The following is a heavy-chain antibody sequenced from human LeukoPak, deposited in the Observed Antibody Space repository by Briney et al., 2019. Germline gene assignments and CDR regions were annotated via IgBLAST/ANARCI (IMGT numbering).Heavy chain of an antibody. CDR2: ISAYNGNT. V-gene: IGHV1-18*04. CDR3: ARVPRGKYYYMDV. CDR1: GYTFTNYG. J-gene: IGHJ6*03. D-gene: IGHD3-16*01. Sequence: GASVKVSCKASGYTFTNYGITWVRQAPGQGLEWMGWISAYNGNTKDAQKFQGRVTMTRDTSTSTAYMELRSLRSDDTAVYYCARVPRGKYYYMDVWGKGTTVTVSS.